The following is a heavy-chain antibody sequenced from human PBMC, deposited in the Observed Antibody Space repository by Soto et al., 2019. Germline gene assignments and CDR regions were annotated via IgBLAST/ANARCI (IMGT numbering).Heavy chain of an antibody. CDR3: AKQTVELSLGGFDP. J-gene: IGHJ5*02. Sequence: QVRLVQSGAEVQKPGASVKLSCEASGYTFANYYVHWVRQAPGQGLEWMGKINPSGGATTYAQKFRGRVTITWDVSAKSVYMEMRSLSGDDTAVYHCAKQTVELSLGGFDPWGQGTLVTVSS. CDR2: INPSGGAT. CDR1: GYTFANYY. D-gene: IGHD3-10*01. V-gene: IGHV1-46*01.